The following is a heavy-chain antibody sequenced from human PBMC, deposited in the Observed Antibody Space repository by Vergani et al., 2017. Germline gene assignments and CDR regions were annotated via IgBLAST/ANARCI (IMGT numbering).Heavy chain of an antibody. V-gene: IGHV4-38-2*02. J-gene: IGHJ6*02. D-gene: IGHD6-19*01. CDR2: IYHSGST. Sequence: QVQLQESGPGLVKPSETLSLTCTVSGYSISSGYYWGWIRQPPGKGLEWIGSIYHSGSTYYNPSLKSRVTISVDTSQNHFSLKLSSVTAADTAVYYCLSPTSSYDVWGQGTTVTVSS. CDR1: GYSISSGYY. CDR3: LSPTSSYDV.